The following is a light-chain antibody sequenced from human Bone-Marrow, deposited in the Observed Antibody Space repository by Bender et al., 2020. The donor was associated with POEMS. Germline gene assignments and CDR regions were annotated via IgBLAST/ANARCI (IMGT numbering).Light chain of an antibody. CDR2: GNS. V-gene: IGLV1-40*02. CDR1: TSNLGSNS. CDR3: QSYDSSLSGYV. Sequence: QSVLTQPPSASGTPGQRVTISCSGSTSNLGSNSVFWYQQSPGTAPKLLIYGNSNRPSGVPDRFSGSKSGTSASLAITGLQAEDEADYYCQSYDSSLSGYVFGTGTKVTVL. J-gene: IGLJ1*01.